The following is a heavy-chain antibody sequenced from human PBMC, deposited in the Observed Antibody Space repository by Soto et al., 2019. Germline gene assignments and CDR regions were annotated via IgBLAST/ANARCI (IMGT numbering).Heavy chain of an antibody. CDR1: GFTLSSYW. CDR2: IYSGAT. D-gene: IGHD5-12*01. CDR3: TRGASGYGNFDY. Sequence: GGSLRLSCAVSGFTLSSYWMHWVRQAPGKGLVWVSRIYSGATYYAESVKGRFTISRDNAKNTLYLQMNSLRPEDTAVYYCTRGASGYGNFDYWGQGTLVTVSS. J-gene: IGHJ4*02. V-gene: IGHV3-74*01.